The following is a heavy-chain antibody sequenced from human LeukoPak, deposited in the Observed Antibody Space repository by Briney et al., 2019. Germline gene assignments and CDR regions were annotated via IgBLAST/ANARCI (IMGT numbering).Heavy chain of an antibody. CDR2: INHSGST. Sequence: PSETLSLTCAVYGGSFSGYYWSWIRQPPGKGLEWIGEINHSGSTNYNPSLKSRVTISVDTSKNQFSLNLTSVTAADTAVYYCASLDIVVVPAALDYWGQGTLVTVSS. CDR3: ASLDIVVVPAALDY. J-gene: IGHJ4*02. CDR1: GGSFSGYY. V-gene: IGHV4-34*01. D-gene: IGHD2-2*03.